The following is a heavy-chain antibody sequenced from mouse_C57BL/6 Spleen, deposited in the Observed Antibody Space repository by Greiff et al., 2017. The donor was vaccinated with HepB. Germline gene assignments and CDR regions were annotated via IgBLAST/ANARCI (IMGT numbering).Heavy chain of an antibody. Sequence: DVKLVESGGGLVKPGGSLKLSCAASGFTFSDYGMHWVRQAPEKGLEWVAYISSGSSTIYYADTVKGRFTISRDNAKNTLFLQMTSLRSEDTAMYYCARNGYYGNWYFDVWGTGTTVTVSS. J-gene: IGHJ1*03. CDR3: ARNGYYGNWYFDV. D-gene: IGHD2-3*01. CDR2: ISSGSSTI. CDR1: GFTFSDYG. V-gene: IGHV5-17*01.